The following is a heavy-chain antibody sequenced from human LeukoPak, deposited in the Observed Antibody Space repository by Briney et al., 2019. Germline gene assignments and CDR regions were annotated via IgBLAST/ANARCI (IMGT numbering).Heavy chain of an antibody. CDR3: ARLQAITGIGGSNWFDP. J-gene: IGHJ5*02. V-gene: IGHV4-39*01. CDR2: IYYSGST. CDR1: GGSISSSSYY. D-gene: IGHD1-20*01. Sequence: SETLSLTCTVSGGSISSSSYYWGWIRQPPGKGLEWIGSIYYSGSTYYNPSLKSRVTISVDTSNNQFSLKLSSVTAADTAVYYCARLQAITGIGGSNWFDPWGQGTLVTVSS.